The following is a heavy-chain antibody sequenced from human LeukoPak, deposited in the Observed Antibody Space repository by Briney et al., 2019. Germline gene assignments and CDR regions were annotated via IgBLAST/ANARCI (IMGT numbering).Heavy chain of an antibody. Sequence: GGSLRLSCAASGFTFSSYSMNWVRQAPGKGLEWVSSISSSSSYIYYADSVKGRFTISRDNAKNSLYLQMNSLRAEDTAVYYCARDLDPDGSGSRYYSGMDVWGQGTTVTDSS. V-gene: IGHV3-21*01. J-gene: IGHJ6*02. CDR3: ARDLDPDGSGSRYYSGMDV. CDR2: ISSSSSYI. CDR1: GFTFSSYS. D-gene: IGHD3-10*01.